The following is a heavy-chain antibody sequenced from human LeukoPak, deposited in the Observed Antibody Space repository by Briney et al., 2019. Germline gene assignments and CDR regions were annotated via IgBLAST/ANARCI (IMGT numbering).Heavy chain of an antibody. Sequence: KPSETLSLTCTVSGGSISSHYWSWIRQPPGKGLEWIGYIDHSGSTNYNPSLTSRVTISVDTSKNQFSLKVTYVTAADTAVYYCARDPSGYDYYFDSWGQGSLVNVSS. V-gene: IGHV4-59*11. D-gene: IGHD5-12*01. J-gene: IGHJ4*02. CDR2: IDHSGST. CDR3: ARDPSGYDYYFDS. CDR1: GGSISSHY.